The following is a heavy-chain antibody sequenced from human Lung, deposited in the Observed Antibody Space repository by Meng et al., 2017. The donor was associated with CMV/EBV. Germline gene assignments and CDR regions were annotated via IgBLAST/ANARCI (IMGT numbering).Heavy chain of an antibody. CDR2: IYHSGST. CDR3: AREKTYYYGSGSPHYYYYVMDV. V-gene: IGHV4-4*02. J-gene: IGHJ6*02. D-gene: IGHD3-10*01. Sequence: SETLSLXCAVSGGSISSSNWWSWVRQPPGKGLEWIGEIYHSGSTNYNPSLKSRVTISVDKSKNQFSLKLSSVTAADTAVYYCAREKTYYYGSGSPHYYYYVMDVXGQGXTVTVSS. CDR1: GGSISSSNW.